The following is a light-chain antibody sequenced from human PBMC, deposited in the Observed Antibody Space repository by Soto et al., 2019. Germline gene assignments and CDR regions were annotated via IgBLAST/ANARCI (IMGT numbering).Light chain of an antibody. CDR3: TYYGSRNGLV. J-gene: IGLJ2*01. CDR1: SSDVGGYNY. Sequence: QSVLTQPPSASGSPGQSVTISCTGSSSDVGGYNYVSWYQQHPGTAPKLMIYEISKRPSGVPDRLSGSKSGNTASLTVSGLAAEEAAYYYWTYYGSRNGLVFGGGTKLTVL. V-gene: IGLV2-8*01. CDR2: EIS.